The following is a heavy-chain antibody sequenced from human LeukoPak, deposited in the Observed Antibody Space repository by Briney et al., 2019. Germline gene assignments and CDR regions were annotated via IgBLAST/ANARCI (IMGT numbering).Heavy chain of an antibody. D-gene: IGHD6-13*01. Sequence: VASVKVSCMASGYTFNSYDINWVRQATGQGLEWMGWMNPNSGNTGYAQKFQGRVTMTRNASISTAHMVLSSLRPEDTAVYYCARGQGSHGEQLGDYWGQGTLVTVSS. CDR3: ARGQGSHGEQLGDY. CDR1: GYTFNSYD. V-gene: IGHV1-8*01. CDR2: MNPNSGNT. J-gene: IGHJ4*02.